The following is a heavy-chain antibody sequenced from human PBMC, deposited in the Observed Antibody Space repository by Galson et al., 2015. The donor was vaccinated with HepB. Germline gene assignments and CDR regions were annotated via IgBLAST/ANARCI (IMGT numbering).Heavy chain of an antibody. CDR3: ATRAPLSPETTSGRYFDS. CDR1: GFTFSNYA. Sequence: SLRLSCAASGFTFSNYAMSWVRQAPGKGLEWVSGISGGGGTTYYADSVKGRFTTSRDNSKSTLYMQMNSLRADDTAVYYCATRAPLSPETTSGRYFDSWGQGTLVTVSS. D-gene: IGHD4-17*01. V-gene: IGHV3-23*01. CDR2: ISGGGGTT. J-gene: IGHJ4*02.